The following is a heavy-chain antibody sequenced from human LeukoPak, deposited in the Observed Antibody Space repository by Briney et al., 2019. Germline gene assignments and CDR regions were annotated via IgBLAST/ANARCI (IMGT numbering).Heavy chain of an antibody. Sequence: SETLSLTCTVSGGSIGSSSYYWGWIRQPPGKGLEWIGSIYYSGSTYYNPSLKSRVTISVDTSKNQFSLKLSSVTAADTAVYYCARDLGPPQYCSGGTCYFDYWGQGTLVTVSS. V-gene: IGHV4-39*07. CDR3: ARDLGPPQYCSGGTCYFDY. CDR2: IYYSGST. J-gene: IGHJ4*02. D-gene: IGHD2-15*01. CDR1: GGSIGSSSYY.